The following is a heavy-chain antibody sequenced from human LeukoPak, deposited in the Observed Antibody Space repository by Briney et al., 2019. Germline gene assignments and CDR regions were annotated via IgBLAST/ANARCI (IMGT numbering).Heavy chain of an antibody. Sequence: SETLSLTCTVSGGSISTSYYYWGWIRQPPGKGLEWIGNIHNSESTYYNPSLKSRVTISVDTSKNQFSLKLSSVTAADTAVYYCARSRRVGWFDPWGQGTLVTVSS. CDR2: IHNSEST. CDR3: ARSRRVGWFDP. D-gene: IGHD5-24*01. CDR1: GGSISTSYYY. V-gene: IGHV4-39*01. J-gene: IGHJ5*02.